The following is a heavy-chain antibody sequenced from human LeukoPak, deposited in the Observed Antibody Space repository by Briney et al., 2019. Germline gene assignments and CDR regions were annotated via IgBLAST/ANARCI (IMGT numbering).Heavy chain of an antibody. CDR3: ARTTVTTGRTNWFDP. CDR1: GFTFSSYG. Sequence: GGSLRLSCAASGFTFSSYGMHWVRQAPGKGLEWVANINQDGSDQYYVDSVKGRVTISRDNAKNSLYLQMNSLRAEDTAVYYCARTTVTTGRTNWFDPWGQGTLVTVSS. CDR2: INQDGSDQ. V-gene: IGHV3-7*01. D-gene: IGHD4-17*01. J-gene: IGHJ5*02.